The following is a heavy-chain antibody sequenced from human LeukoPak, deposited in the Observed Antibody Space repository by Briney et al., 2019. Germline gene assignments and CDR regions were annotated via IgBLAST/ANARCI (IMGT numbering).Heavy chain of an antibody. CDR3: ARALWYMTTVTYTWSDP. CDR1: GGTFSSYP. CDR2: IIPILGIA. Sequence: SVKVYCKASGGTFSSYPISWVRQPPGQGPEWMGRIIPILGIANYAQKFQGRVTITADKSTSTAYMELSSLRSEDTAVYYCARALWYMTTVTYTWSDPWGQGTLVTVSS. V-gene: IGHV1-69*04. J-gene: IGHJ5*02. D-gene: IGHD4-11*01.